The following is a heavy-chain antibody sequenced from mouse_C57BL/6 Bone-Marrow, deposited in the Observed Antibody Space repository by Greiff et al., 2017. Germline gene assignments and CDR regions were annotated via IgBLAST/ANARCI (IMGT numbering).Heavy chain of an antibody. CDR2: INPGSGGT. V-gene: IGHV1-54*01. D-gene: IGHD1-1*01. J-gene: IGHJ4*01. Sequence: VQLQQSGAELVRPGTSVKVSCKASGYAFTNYLIEWVKQRPGQGLEWIGVINPGSGGTNYNEKFKGKATLTADKSSSTAYMQLSSLTSEDFAVYFCARDYGSYYYAMDYWGQGTSVTVSS. CDR1: GYAFTNYL. CDR3: ARDYGSYYYAMDY.